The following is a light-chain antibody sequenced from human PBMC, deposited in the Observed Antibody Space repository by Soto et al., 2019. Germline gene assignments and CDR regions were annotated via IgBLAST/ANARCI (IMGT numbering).Light chain of an antibody. CDR2: SND. V-gene: IGLV1-44*01. J-gene: IGLJ1*01. Sequence: QSVLTQPPSASATPGQRVTISCSGGASNIESNTVTWYKQLPGTAPKLVIYSNDDRPSGVPARFSGSRSGTSASLAISGLQSDDEADYFCAAWDDRLNGDVFGGGTKVTVL. CDR1: ASNIESNT. CDR3: AAWDDRLNGDV.